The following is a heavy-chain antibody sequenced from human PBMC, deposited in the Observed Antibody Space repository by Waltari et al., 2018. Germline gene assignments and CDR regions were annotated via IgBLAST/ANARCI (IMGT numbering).Heavy chain of an antibody. CDR1: GGSFRGYY. D-gene: IGHD2-8*02. V-gene: IGHV4-34*02. Sequence: QVQLQQWGAGLLRPSETLSLTCAVYGGSFRGYYWGWIRQPPGKGLEWIGEINHSGNTNQNPSLRSRVSMLVDTSKSQFSLKVNSVTAADTAVYYCVRLEDCTGPGGNCYSGDSFAMDVWGQGTAVTVSS. J-gene: IGHJ6*02. CDR2: INHSGNT. CDR3: VRLEDCTGPGGNCYSGDSFAMDV.